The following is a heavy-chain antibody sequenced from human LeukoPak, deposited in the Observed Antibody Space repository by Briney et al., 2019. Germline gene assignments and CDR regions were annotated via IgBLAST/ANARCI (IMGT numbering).Heavy chain of an antibody. CDR2: INREGTST. J-gene: IGHJ4*02. V-gene: IGHV3-74*01. CDR1: GFTFSTYW. D-gene: IGHD2-15*01. Sequence: GSLRLSCAASGFTFSTYWMHWVRQAPGKGLVWVSRINREGTSTTYADFVKGRFTISRDNAKNTLYLQMDSLRAEDTAVYYCARWDCSGGDCNSGSRFIDYWGQGTLVTVSS. CDR3: ARWDCSGGDCNSGSRFIDY.